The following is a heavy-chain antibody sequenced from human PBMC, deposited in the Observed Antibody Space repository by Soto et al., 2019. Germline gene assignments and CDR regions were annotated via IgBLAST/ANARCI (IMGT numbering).Heavy chain of an antibody. D-gene: IGHD3-22*01. V-gene: IGHV3-23*01. CDR2: ISGSGGST. CDR1: GFTFSSYA. J-gene: IGHJ4*02. Sequence: GGSLRLSCAASGFTFSSYAMSWVRQAPGKGLEWVSAISGSGGSTYYADCVKGRFTISRDNSKNTLYLQMNSLRAEDTAVYYCAKDREVDYYDSSGYYFDYWGQGTLVTVSS. CDR3: AKDREVDYYDSSGYYFDY.